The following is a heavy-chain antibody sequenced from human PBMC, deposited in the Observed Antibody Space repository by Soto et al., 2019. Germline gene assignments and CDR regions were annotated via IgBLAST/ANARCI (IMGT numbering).Heavy chain of an antibody. Sequence: GESLKISCNCSGYSFTSYWISWVRQMPGKGLEWMGRIDPSDSYTNYSPSFQCHVTISADKSISTAYLQWSSLKASDTAMYYCARPITMIVPGAFDIWGQGTMVTVSS. CDR2: IDPSDSYT. V-gene: IGHV5-10-1*01. D-gene: IGHD3-22*01. CDR3: ARPITMIVPGAFDI. CDR1: GYSFTSYW. J-gene: IGHJ3*02.